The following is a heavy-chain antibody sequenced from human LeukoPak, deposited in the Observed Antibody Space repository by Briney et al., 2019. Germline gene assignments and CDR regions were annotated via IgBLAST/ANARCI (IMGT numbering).Heavy chain of an antibody. J-gene: IGHJ4*02. D-gene: IGHD6-19*01. CDR3: ARHASVDGNWPRPLDY. CDR2: IYYSGST. Sequence: SETLSLTCTVSGGPISSSSYYWGWIRQPPGKGLEWIGNIYYSGSTYYNPSLKTRVTISVDTSKNQFSLKLTSVTAADTAVYYCARHASVDGNWPRPLDYWGQGSLVTVSS. CDR1: GGPISSSSYY. V-gene: IGHV4-39*01.